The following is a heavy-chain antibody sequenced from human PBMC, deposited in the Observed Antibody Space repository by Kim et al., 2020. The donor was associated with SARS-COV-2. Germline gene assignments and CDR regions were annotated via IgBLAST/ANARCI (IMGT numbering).Heavy chain of an antibody. CDR3: ARFRPYIAARPNYYYGMDV. Sequence: GALRLSCAASGFTFSDYYMSWIRQAPGKGLEWVSYISSSGSTIYYADSVKGRFTISRDNAKNSLYLQMNSLRAEDTTVYYCARFRPYIAARPNYYYGMDVWGQGTTVTVSS. D-gene: IGHD6-6*01. CDR2: ISSSGSTI. CDR1: GFTFSDYY. J-gene: IGHJ6*02. V-gene: IGHV3-11*01.